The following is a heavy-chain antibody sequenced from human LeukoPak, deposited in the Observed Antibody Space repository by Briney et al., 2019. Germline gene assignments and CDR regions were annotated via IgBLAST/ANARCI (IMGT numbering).Heavy chain of an antibody. Sequence: SETLSLTCTVSGGSISGYYWSWIRQPAGKGLEWIGRIYTSGSTNYNPSLKSRVTMSVDTSKNQFSLKLSSVTAADTAVYYCARGTGILGATFAFDIWGQGTMVTVSS. D-gene: IGHD1-26*01. CDR3: ARGTGILGATFAFDI. CDR2: IYTSGST. J-gene: IGHJ3*02. V-gene: IGHV4-4*07. CDR1: GGSISGYY.